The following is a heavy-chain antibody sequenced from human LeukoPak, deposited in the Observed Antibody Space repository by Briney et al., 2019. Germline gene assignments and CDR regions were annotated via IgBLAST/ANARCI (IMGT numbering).Heavy chain of an antibody. CDR3: ARLYDCTGYLGLDV. CDR1: GYNFTSYW. Sequence: GESLKISCENSGYNFTSYWVAWVRQMPGKGLEWMGIIYPADSDTRYSPSFQGQVTISADKSISTVYLQWSSLKASDTAMYFCARLYDCTGYLGLDVWGQGTTVTVSS. D-gene: IGHD2-8*02. J-gene: IGHJ6*02. CDR2: IYPADSDT. V-gene: IGHV5-51*01.